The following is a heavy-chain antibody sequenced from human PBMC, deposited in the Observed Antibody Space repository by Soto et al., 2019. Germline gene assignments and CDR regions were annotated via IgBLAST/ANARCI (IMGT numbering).Heavy chain of an antibody. J-gene: IGHJ6*02. D-gene: IGHD3-3*01. CDR1: GYTFTGYY. CDR2: INPNSGGT. CDR3: ARDRVLRFLEWLPSHYYGMDV. Sequence: EASVKVSCKASGYTFTGYYMHWVRQAPGQGLEWMGWINPNSGGTNYAQKFQGRVTMTRDTSISTAYMELSRLRSDDTAVYYCARDRVLRFLEWLPSHYYGMDVWGQGTTVTVSS. V-gene: IGHV1-2*02.